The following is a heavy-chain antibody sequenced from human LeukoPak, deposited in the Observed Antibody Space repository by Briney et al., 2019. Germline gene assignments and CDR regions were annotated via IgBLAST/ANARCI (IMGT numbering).Heavy chain of an antibody. D-gene: IGHD3-10*01. CDR2: ISSSGSTI. CDR1: GFTFSSYE. CDR3: ARAVTMVRWEGNAFDI. Sequence: GGSLRLSCAASGFTFSSYEMNWVRQAPGKGLEWVSYISSSGSTIYYADSVKGRFTISRDNAKNSLYLQMNSLRAEDTAVYYCARAVTMVRWEGNAFDIWGQGTMVTVSS. V-gene: IGHV3-48*03. J-gene: IGHJ3*02.